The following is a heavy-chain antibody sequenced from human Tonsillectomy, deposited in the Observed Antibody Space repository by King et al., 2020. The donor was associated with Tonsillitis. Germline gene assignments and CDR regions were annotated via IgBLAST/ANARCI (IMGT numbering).Heavy chain of an antibody. CDR3: ARIPTNYYGSRIYWYFDL. D-gene: IGHD3-10*01. Sequence: VTLKESGPVLVKPTETLTLTCTVSGFSLSDGRMGVSWIRQPPGKALEWLAHIFPNDEKSYSTSLKSRLTISKDTSKSQVVLTMTNMDPVDTATYYCARIPTNYYGSRIYWYFDLWGRGTLVTVSS. CDR1: GFSLSDGRMG. CDR2: IFPNDEK. V-gene: IGHV2-26*01. J-gene: IGHJ2*01.